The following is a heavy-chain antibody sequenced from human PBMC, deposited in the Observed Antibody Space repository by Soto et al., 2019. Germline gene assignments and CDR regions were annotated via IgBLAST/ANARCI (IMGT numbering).Heavy chain of an antibody. CDR3: ARPSSWEATWYFDL. CDR2: ISSSSSYT. D-gene: IGHD1-26*01. CDR1: GFTFSDYY. J-gene: IGHJ2*01. Sequence: QVQLVESGGGLVKPGGSLRLSCAASGFTFSDYYMSWIRQAPGKGLEWVSYISSSSSYTNYADSMKGRFTISRDNAKNSLYLQMNSLRAEDTAVYYCARPSSWEATWYFDLWGRGTLVTVSS. V-gene: IGHV3-11*05.